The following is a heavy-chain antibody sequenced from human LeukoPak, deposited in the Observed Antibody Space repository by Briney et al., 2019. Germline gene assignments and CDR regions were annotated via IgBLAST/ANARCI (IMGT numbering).Heavy chain of an antibody. CDR3: ATGRGYCSSTSCYPGSWFDP. CDR2: INPSGGRA. J-gene: IGHJ5*02. Sequence: ASVKVSCKASGYTFTSYYIHWVRQAPGQGLEWMGIINPSGGRAAYAQKFEDRVTMTRDTSTSTVSMELSSLRSEDTAVYYCATGRGYCSSTSCYPGSWFDPWGQGTLVTVSS. V-gene: IGHV1-46*01. CDR1: GYTFTSYY. D-gene: IGHD2-2*01.